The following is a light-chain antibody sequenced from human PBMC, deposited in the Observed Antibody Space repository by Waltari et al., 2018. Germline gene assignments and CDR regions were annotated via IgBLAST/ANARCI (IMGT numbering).Light chain of an antibody. Sequence: SSELTQGPDVSVALGQTVKITCQGDSLRTSYASWYQVKPGQAPVLVLFGKEKRPSGIPDRISGYSSVTTASLTITGAKAEDEADYYCHSRKGSDNQVVFGGGTKLTVL. V-gene: IGLV3-19*01. CDR1: SLRTSY. CDR3: HSRKGSDNQVV. J-gene: IGLJ3*02. CDR2: GKE.